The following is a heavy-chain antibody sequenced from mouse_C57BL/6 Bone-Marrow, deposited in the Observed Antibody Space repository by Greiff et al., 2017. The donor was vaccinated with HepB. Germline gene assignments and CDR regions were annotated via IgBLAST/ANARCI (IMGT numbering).Heavy chain of an antibody. Sequence: DVMLVESGGDLVKPGGSLKLSCAASGFTFSSYGMSWVRQTPDKRLEWVATISSGGSYTYYPDSVKGRFTISRDNAKNTLYLQMSSLKSEDTAMYYWARHGHVYYGSSYWYFDVWGTGTTVTVSS. V-gene: IGHV5-6*02. CDR2: ISSGGSYT. D-gene: IGHD1-1*01. CDR3: ARHGHVYYGSSYWYFDV. J-gene: IGHJ1*03. CDR1: GFTFSSYG.